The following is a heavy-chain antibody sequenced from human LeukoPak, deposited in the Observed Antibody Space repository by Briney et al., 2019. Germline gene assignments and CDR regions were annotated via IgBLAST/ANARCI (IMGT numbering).Heavy chain of an antibody. CDR1: GFTFSSYA. CDR2: ISAGGGGT. J-gene: IGHJ3*02. CDR3: AKDPGLFEPEAFDI. Sequence: GGSLRLSCAASGFTFSSYAMSWVRQAPGKGLEWVSYISAGGGGTYYADSVRGRFTISRDNSKNTLYLQMNSLRAEDTAVYYCAKDPGLFEPEAFDIWGQGTMVTVSS. D-gene: IGHD1-14*01. V-gene: IGHV3-23*01.